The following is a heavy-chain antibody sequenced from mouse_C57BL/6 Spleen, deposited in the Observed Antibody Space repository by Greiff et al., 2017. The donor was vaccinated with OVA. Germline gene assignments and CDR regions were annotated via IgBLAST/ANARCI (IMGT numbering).Heavy chain of an antibody. D-gene: IGHD3-2*02. CDR2: INPNTGGT. V-gene: IGHV1-18*01. CDR1: GYTFTDYN. J-gene: IGHJ4*01. Sequence: EVQLQQSGPELVKPGASVKIPCKASGYTFTDYNMDWVKQSHGKSLEWIGDINPNTGGTIYNQKFKGKATLTVDKSSSTAYMELRSLTSEDTAVYYCARKVGSSGDAMDYWGQGTSVTVSS. CDR3: ARKVGSSGDAMDY.